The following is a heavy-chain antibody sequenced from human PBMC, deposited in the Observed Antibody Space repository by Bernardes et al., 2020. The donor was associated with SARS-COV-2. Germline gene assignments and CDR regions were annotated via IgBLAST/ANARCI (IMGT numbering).Heavy chain of an antibody. Sequence: GGSLRLSCAASGFTFSDHYMDWVRQAPGKGLEWVGRSRNKANSYSTEYAASVNGRFTVSRDDSKNSLYLQMNSLKTEDTALYYCARVGPSPGQYPIEYWGQGTLVTVSS. J-gene: IGHJ4*02. D-gene: IGHD2-2*02. CDR3: ARVGPSPGQYPIEY. V-gene: IGHV3-72*01. CDR2: SRNKANSYST. CDR1: GFTFSDHY.